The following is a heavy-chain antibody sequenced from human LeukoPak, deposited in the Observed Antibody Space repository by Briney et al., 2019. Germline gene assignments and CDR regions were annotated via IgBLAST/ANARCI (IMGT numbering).Heavy chain of an antibody. D-gene: IGHD1-26*01. CDR1: GGSISGYY. V-gene: IGHV4-4*07. CDR3: ARQDSKVGAYTGPYYFDY. Sequence: SETLSLTCTVSGGSISGYYWSWIRQPAGKGLEWIGRIYTSGTTHDNPSLKSRVTMSVDTSKNQVSLKVSSMTAADTAVYYCARQDSKVGAYTGPYYFDYWGQGTLVTVSS. CDR2: IYTSGTT. J-gene: IGHJ4*02.